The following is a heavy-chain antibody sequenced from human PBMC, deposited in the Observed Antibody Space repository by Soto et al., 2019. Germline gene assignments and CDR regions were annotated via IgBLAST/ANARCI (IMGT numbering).Heavy chain of an antibody. Sequence: GGSLRLSCVASGFTFSSYAMSWVRQAPGKGLEWVSAISGSGGSTYYADSVKGRFTISRDNSKNTLYLQMNSLRAEDTAVYYCAKVSGISPPYYYFDYWGQGTLVTVSS. CDR2: ISGSGGST. J-gene: IGHJ4*02. V-gene: IGHV3-23*01. D-gene: IGHD2-21*01. CDR1: GFTFSSYA. CDR3: AKVSGISPPYYYFDY.